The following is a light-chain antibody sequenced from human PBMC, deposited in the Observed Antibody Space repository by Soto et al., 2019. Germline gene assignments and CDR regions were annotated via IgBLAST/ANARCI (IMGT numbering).Light chain of an antibody. J-gene: IGKJ5*01. CDR3: QQYGSSPPLT. Sequence: EIVLTQSPGTLSLSPGERATLSCRASQSVSSSYLAWYQQKPGQAPRLLIYGASSRATGIPDRFSGSESGTDFPLTISRLEPEDFAVYYCQQYGSSPPLTFGQGTRLEIK. CDR2: GAS. CDR1: QSVSSSY. V-gene: IGKV3-20*01.